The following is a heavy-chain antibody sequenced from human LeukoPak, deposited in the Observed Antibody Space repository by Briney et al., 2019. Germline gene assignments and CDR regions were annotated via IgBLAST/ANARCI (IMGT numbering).Heavy chain of an antibody. CDR2: IYYSGST. J-gene: IGHJ5*02. Sequence: PSETLSLTCTVSGGSISSYYWSWIRQPPGKGLEWIGYIYYSGSTNYNPSLKSRVTISVDTSKNQFSLKLSSVTAADTAVYYCARDAGLGYCSSTSCYLGGLGFDPWGQGTLVTVSS. V-gene: IGHV4-59*01. D-gene: IGHD2-2*01. CDR1: GGSISSYY. CDR3: ARDAGLGYCSSTSCYLGGLGFDP.